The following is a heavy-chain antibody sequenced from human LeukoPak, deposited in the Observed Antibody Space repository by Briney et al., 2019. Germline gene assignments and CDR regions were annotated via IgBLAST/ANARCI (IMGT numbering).Heavy chain of an antibody. J-gene: IGHJ4*02. CDR2: IYYSGST. CDR1: GGSISSSSYY. Sequence: SETLSLTCTVSGGSISSSSYYWGWIRQPPGKGLEWIGSIYYSGSTYYNPSLKSRVTISVDTSKNQFSLKLSSVTAADTAVYYCARGHYDFWSGYPFDYWGQGTLVTVSS. D-gene: IGHD3-3*01. CDR3: ARGHYDFWSGYPFDY. V-gene: IGHV4-39*07.